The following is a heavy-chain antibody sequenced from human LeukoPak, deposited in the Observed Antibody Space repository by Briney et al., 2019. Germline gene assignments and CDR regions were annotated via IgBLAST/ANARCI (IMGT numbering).Heavy chain of an antibody. CDR2: ISSSGGTI. CDR1: GFTFSSYE. CDR3: AKDIDGASGTYFGY. D-gene: IGHD3-10*01. Sequence: PGGSLRLSCAASGFTFSSYEMNWVRQAPGKGLEWLSYISSSGGTIHYADSVKGRFTISRDNAKNSLYLQMNSLRAEDTALYYCAKDIDGASGTYFGYWGQGTLVTVSS. V-gene: IGHV3-48*03. J-gene: IGHJ4*02.